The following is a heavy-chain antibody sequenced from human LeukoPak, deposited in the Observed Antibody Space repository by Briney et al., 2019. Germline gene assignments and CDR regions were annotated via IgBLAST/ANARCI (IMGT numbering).Heavy chain of an antibody. CDR3: TRHLRGAYDYGSGRADYGMDV. J-gene: IGHJ6*04. CDR2: ISSSSSYT. D-gene: IGHD3-10*01. V-gene: IGHV3-11*06. Sequence: KPGGPLRLSCAASGFTFSDYYMSWIRQAPGKGLEWVSYISSSSSYTNYADSVKGRFTISRDNAKNSLYLQMNSLRAEDTAVYYCTRHLRGAYDYGSGRADYGMDVWGKGTTVTVSS. CDR1: GFTFSDYY.